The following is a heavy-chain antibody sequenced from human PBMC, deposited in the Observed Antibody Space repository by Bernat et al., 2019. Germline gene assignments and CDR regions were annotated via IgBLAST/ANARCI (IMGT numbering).Heavy chain of an antibody. CDR2: IKSKTDGGTT. CDR1: GFTFSNAW. J-gene: IGHJ4*02. CDR3: TKDYYGSGGWPDY. Sequence: EVQLVESGGGLVKPGGSLRLSCAASGFTFSNAWMSWVRQAPGKGLEWVGRIKSKTDGGTTDYAAPVKGRFTISRDDSKNTLYLQMNSLKTEDTAVYYCTKDYYGSGGWPDYWGQGTLVTVSS. D-gene: IGHD3-10*01. V-gene: IGHV3-15*01.